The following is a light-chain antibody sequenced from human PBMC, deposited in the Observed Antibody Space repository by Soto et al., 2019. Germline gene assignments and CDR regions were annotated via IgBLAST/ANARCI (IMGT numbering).Light chain of an antibody. J-gene: IGLJ1*01. V-gene: IGLV2-14*01. CDR2: EVT. CDR3: VSYATSTTLYV. Sequence: QSALTEPASVSGSPGQSITISCTATSSDVGSFNYVSWYQHHPGKAPKLMIYEVTSRPSGVSNRFSGPKSGNTASLTISGLQAEDEADYYCVSYATSTTLYVFGSGTKVTVL. CDR1: SSDVGSFNY.